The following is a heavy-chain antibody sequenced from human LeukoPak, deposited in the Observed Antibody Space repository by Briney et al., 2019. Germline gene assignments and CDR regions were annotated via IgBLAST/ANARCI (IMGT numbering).Heavy chain of an antibody. J-gene: IGHJ5*02. CDR1: GYSISSGYY. D-gene: IGHD3-10*01. CDR2: IYHSGST. V-gene: IGHV4-38-2*02. Sequence: SETLSLTCTVSGYSISSGYYWGWIRQPPGKGLEWIGSIYHSGSTYYNPSLKSRVTISVDTSKNQFSLKLSSVTAADTAVYYCARGVTMVRGVITLNWFDPWGQGTLVTVSS. CDR3: ARGVTMVRGVITLNWFDP.